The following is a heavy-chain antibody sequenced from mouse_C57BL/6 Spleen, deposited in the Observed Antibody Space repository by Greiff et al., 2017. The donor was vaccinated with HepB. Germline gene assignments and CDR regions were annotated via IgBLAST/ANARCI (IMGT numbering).Heavy chain of an antibody. V-gene: IGHV1-78*01. CDR1: GYTFTDHT. J-gene: IGHJ4*01. Sequence: VKVVESDAELVKPGASVKISCKVSGYTFTDHTIHWMKQRPEQGLEWIGYIYPRDGSTKYNEKFKGKATLTADKSSSTAYMQLNSLTSEDSAVYFCARAYGSRGYAMDYWGQGTSVTVSS. D-gene: IGHD1-1*01. CDR3: ARAYGSRGYAMDY. CDR2: IYPRDGST.